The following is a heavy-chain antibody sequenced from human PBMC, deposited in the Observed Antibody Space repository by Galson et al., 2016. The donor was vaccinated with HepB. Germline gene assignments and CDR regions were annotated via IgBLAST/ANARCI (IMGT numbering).Heavy chain of an antibody. D-gene: IGHD1-20*01. CDR1: GFTLSNSA. CDR3: ARDNWDDAGCSVDH. V-gene: IGHV3-23*01. J-gene: IGHJ4*02. CDR2: MSDSGGST. Sequence: SLRLSCAASGFTLSNSAMSWVRQAPGKGLEWVSAMSDSGGSTYYADSVKGRFTISRDNPKNTLYLEMNSLRAEDTAVYYCARDNWDDAGCSVDHWGQGTLVTVSS.